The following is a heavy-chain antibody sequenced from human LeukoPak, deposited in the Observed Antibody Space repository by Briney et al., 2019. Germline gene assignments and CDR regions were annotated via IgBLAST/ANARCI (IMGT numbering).Heavy chain of an antibody. J-gene: IGHJ6*03. V-gene: IGHV1-8*03. CDR3: ARGAAAAAGTWYYYYYMDV. Sequence: ASVKVSCKASGYTFTSYDINWVRQATGQGLEWMGWTNPNSGNTGYAQKFQGRVTITRNTSISTAYMELSSLRSEDTAVYYCARGAAAAAGTWYYYYYMDVWGKGTTVTVSS. CDR1: GYTFTSYD. CDR2: TNPNSGNT. D-gene: IGHD6-13*01.